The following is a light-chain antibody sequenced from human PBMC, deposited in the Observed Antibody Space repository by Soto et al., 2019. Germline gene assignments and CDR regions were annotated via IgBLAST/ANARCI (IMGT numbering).Light chain of an antibody. CDR3: NSFTVTKHV. J-gene: IGLJ1*01. Sequence: QSVLTQPASVSGSPGQSITISCTGTISDVGGNKFVSWYQQYPGKAPKLMICDVSNRPSGVSNRFSVSRSGNTASLTISVLEANDYAYYYCNSFTVTKHVPGTGTKRTV. V-gene: IGLV2-14*03. CDR2: DVS. CDR1: ISDVGGNKF.